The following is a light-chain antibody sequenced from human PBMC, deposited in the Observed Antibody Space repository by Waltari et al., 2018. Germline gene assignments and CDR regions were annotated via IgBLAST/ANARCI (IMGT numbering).Light chain of an antibody. Sequence: QSALTQPASVSGSPGQSITISCTGTSSDIGRYNYVSWFQQHPGKAPKLMIYDVRNRPSGVSNRVSGSKSDYTASLTISGLQAEDEAVYFCNSFTSSNTVIFGGGTKLTV. CDR3: NSFTSSNTVI. CDR1: SSDIGRYNY. J-gene: IGLJ2*01. CDR2: DVR. V-gene: IGLV2-14*03.